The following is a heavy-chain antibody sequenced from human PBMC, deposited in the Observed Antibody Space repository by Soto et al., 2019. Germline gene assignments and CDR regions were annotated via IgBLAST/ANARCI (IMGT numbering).Heavy chain of an antibody. Sequence: RSLTCTVSGGSISSGGYYWSWIRQHPGKGLEWIGYIYYRGSTYYNPSLKSRVTISVDTSKNQFSLKLSSVTAADTAVYYCARGRTYYYDSSGYYTYYFDYWGQGTLVTVSS. CDR3: ARGRTYYYDSSGYYTYYFDY. CDR1: GGSISSGGYY. CDR2: IYYRGST. V-gene: IGHV4-31*03. J-gene: IGHJ4*02. D-gene: IGHD3-22*01.